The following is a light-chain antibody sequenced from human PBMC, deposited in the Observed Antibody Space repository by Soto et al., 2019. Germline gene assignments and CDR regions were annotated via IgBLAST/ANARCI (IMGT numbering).Light chain of an antibody. CDR1: SGINVGSYR. Sequence: QAVVTQPSSLSASPGASASLTCTLRSGINVGSYRIYWYQQKPGSPPQYLLNYRSDSDKHQGSGVPSRFSGSKDASANAGILLISGLQSEDEADYYCLIWHNSAYVFGTGTKVTVL. J-gene: IGLJ1*01. CDR2: YRSDSDK. V-gene: IGLV5-45*03. CDR3: LIWHNSAYV.